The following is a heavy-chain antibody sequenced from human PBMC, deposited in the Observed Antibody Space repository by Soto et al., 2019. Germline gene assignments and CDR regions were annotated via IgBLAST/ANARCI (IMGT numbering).Heavy chain of an antibody. CDR3: ARLPGITTSRRDY. CDR2: IYYSGST. J-gene: IGHJ4*02. D-gene: IGHD1-1*01. V-gene: IGHV4-39*01. CDR1: GCSISSPTYY. Sequence: XETLSLTCSDSGCSISSPTYYWGWIRQPPGKGLEWIGSIYYSGSTYYSPSLKSRVTISVDTSKNQFSLKVSSVTAADTAVYYCARLPGITTSRRDYWGQGPLVTVSS.